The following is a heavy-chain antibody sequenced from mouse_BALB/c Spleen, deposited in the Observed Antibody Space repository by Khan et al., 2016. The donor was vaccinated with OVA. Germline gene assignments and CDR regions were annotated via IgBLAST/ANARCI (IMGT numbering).Heavy chain of an antibody. CDR3: ASLAYYYDSEGFAY. J-gene: IGHJ3*01. Sequence: EVQGVESGGDLVKPGGSLKLSCAASGFTFSTYGMSWVRQTPDKRLEWVATISTGGSYTYYPDSVKGRFTISRENAKNTLYLQMSSLKSEDTAMFSCASLAYYYDSEGFAYWGQGTLVTVSA. D-gene: IGHD1-1*01. CDR1: GFTFSTYG. CDR2: ISTGGSYT. V-gene: IGHV5-6*01.